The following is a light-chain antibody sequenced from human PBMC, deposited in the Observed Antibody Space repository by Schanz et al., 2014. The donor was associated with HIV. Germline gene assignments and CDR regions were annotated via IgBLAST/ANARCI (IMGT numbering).Light chain of an antibody. CDR1: SSNIGAGYD. CDR3: QSYDSSWFRV. V-gene: IGLV1-40*01. CDR2: GNS. Sequence: QSVLTQPPSVSGAPGQRVTISCTGSSSNIGAGYDVHWYQQLPGTAPKLLIYGNSNRPSGVPDRFSGSKSGTSASLAITGLQAEDEADYYCQSYDSSWFRVFGGGTKLTVL. J-gene: IGLJ2*01.